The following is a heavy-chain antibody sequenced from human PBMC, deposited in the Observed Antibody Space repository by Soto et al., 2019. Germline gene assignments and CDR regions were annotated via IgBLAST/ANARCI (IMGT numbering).Heavy chain of an antibody. J-gene: IGHJ5*02. CDR3: ARETYSYGFTTHPSLDP. V-gene: IGHV1-3*01. Sequence: GSSVKVSCKASGYTFTSYAMHWVRQAPGQRLEWMGWINAGNGNTKYSQKFQGRVTITRDTSASTAYMELSSLRSEDTAVYYCARETYSYGFTTHPSLDPWGQGTLVTVSS. D-gene: IGHD5-18*01. CDR1: GYTFTSYA. CDR2: INAGNGNT.